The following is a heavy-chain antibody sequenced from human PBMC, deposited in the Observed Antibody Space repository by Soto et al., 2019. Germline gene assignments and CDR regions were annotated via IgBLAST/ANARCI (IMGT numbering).Heavy chain of an antibody. CDR2: IYYSGST. CDR3: ARTYCSSTSCYYFRAFDI. D-gene: IGHD2-2*01. V-gene: IGHV4-59*01. Sequence: PSETLSLTCTVSGGSISSYYWSWIRQPPGKGLEWIGYIYYSGSTNYNPSLKSRVTISVGTSKNQFSLKLSSVTAADTAVYYCARTYCSSTSCYYFRAFDIWGQGTMVTVSS. CDR1: GGSISSYY. J-gene: IGHJ3*02.